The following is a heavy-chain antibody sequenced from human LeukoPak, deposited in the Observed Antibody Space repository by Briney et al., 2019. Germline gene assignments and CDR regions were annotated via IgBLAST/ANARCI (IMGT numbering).Heavy chain of an antibody. CDR1: GYIFTNYG. V-gene: IGHV1-18*01. CDR2: NSPYNGNT. D-gene: IGHD3-9*01. CDR3: ARSPNILTGYLAFDY. Sequence: ASVKVSCKASGYIFTNYGMNWVRQAPGQGPEWVGWNSPYNGNTNYAQKLQGRVTMTTDTSTSTAYMELRSLRSDDTAVYYCARSPNILTGYLAFDYWGQGTLVTVSS. J-gene: IGHJ4*02.